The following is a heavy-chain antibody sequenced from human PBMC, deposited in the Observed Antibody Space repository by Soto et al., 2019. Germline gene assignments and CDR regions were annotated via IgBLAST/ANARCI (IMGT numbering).Heavy chain of an antibody. CDR1: GFTFSDYY. CDR2: ISSSGSTT. J-gene: IGHJ4*02. CDR3: AKEDDVLTGYSPNDY. D-gene: IGHD3-9*01. Sequence: GGSLRLSCAASGFTFSDYYMSWIRQAPGKGLEWVSYISSSGSTTYYADSVKGRFTISRDNSKNTLYLQMNSLRAEDTAVYYCAKEDDVLTGYSPNDYWGQGTLVTVSS. V-gene: IGHV3-11*01.